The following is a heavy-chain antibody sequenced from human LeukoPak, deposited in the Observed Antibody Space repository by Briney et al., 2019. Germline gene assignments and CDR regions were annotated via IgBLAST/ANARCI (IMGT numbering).Heavy chain of an antibody. V-gene: IGHV3-21*01. CDR3: ARDRMGGSYKRTDY. D-gene: IGHD1-26*01. Sequence: GGSLRLSCAASGSTFSSYSMNWVRQAPGKGLEWVSSISSSSSYIYYADSVKGRFTISRDNAKNSLYLQMNSLRAEDTAVYYCARDRMGGSYKRTDYWGQGTLVTVSS. CDR1: GSTFSSYS. CDR2: ISSSSSYI. J-gene: IGHJ4*02.